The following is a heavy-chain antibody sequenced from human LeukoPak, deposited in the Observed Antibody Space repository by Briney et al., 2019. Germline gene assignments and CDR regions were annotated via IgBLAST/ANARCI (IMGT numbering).Heavy chain of an antibody. CDR3: AKGRSYGDYAKFDY. Sequence: PGGSLRLSCVASGFTFSSFGMSWVRQAPGMGLEWVSAISGSGESTCYDDSVKGRFTMSRDNFKDTLYLEMNSLRVDDTAIYYCAKGRSYGDYAKFDYWGQGTLVTVSS. CDR1: GFTFSSFG. V-gene: IGHV3-23*01. D-gene: IGHD4-17*01. CDR2: ISGSGEST. J-gene: IGHJ4*02.